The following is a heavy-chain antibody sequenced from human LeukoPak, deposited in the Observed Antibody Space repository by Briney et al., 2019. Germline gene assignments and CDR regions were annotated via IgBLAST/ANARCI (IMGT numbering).Heavy chain of an antibody. J-gene: IGHJ4*02. Sequence: GGSLRLSCAASGFTISSFWMSWVRQAPGKGLQWVANIREDGSEKYYVDSVKGRFTISRDNAKNSLYLQMNSLTAEDTAVYYCARAPEYGTTDYWGQGTLVTVSS. D-gene: IGHD1-7*01. CDR3: ARAPEYGTTDY. V-gene: IGHV3-7*01. CDR2: IREDGSEK. CDR1: GFTISSFW.